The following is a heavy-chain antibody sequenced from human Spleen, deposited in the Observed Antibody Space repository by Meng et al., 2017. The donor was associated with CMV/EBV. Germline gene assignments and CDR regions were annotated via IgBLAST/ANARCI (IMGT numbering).Heavy chain of an antibody. CDR2: IYYSGST. D-gene: IGHD2-2*01. J-gene: IGHJ5*02. CDR1: SGGDYD. V-gene: IGHV4-30-4*08. Sequence: SGGDYDWNWSRQPPGKGPEWIGYIYYSGSTYSSPSLESRLTMSIDTSKNQFSLNLSSVTAADTALYYCTRVVGYCTSTSCSAAGFDPWGQGTLVTVSS. CDR3: TRVVGYCTSTSCSAAGFDP.